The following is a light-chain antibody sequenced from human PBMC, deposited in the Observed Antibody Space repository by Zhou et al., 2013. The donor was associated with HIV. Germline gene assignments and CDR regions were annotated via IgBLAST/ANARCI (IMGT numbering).Light chain of an antibody. V-gene: IGKV1-5*03. CDR2: KAS. J-gene: IGKJ4*01. CDR1: QSISAW. Sequence: DIQMTQSPSTLSASVGDRVTITCRASQSISAWLAWYQQKPGKAPKLLIYKASSLESGVPSRFSGSGSGTEFTLTIGSLQPDDSGTYYCQQFNSFFPTFGGGTKIEIK. CDR3: QQFNSFFPT.